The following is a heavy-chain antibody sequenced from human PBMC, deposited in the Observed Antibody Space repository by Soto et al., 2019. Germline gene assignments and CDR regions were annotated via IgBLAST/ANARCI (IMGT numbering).Heavy chain of an antibody. CDR1: SGSISSSNW. D-gene: IGHD2-2*01. CDR2: IYHSGST. CDR3: ARVSRCSSTSCYGFTGYYYYMDV. J-gene: IGHJ6*03. V-gene: IGHV4-4*02. Sequence: SETLSLTCAVSSGSISSSNWWRWVRQPPGKGLEWIGEIYHSGSTNYNPSLKSRVTISVDKSKNQFSLKLSSVTAADTAVYYCARVSRCSSTSCYGFTGYYYYMDVWGKGTTVTVSS.